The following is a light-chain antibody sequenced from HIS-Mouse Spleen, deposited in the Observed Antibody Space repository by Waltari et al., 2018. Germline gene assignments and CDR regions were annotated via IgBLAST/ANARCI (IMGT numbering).Light chain of an antibody. CDR2: DVS. Sequence: QSALTQPRSVSGSPGQSVTISCTGPSSDVGGYNYVSWYPQHPGKAPKPMIYDVSKRPSGVPDRFSGSKSGNTASLTISGLQAEDEADYYCCSYAGSYTGVFGTGTKVTVL. CDR1: SSDVGGYNY. CDR3: CSYAGSYTGV. J-gene: IGLJ1*01. V-gene: IGLV2-11*01.